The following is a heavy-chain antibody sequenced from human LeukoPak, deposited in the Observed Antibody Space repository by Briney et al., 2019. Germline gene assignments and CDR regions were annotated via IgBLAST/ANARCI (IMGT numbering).Heavy chain of an antibody. V-gene: IGHV3-30-3*01. Sequence: GGSLRLSCAASVYTFCRYAMHWVRQAPGKGLVWVAVISYDGSNKYYADSVKGRFTISRDNSKNTLYLQMNSLRAEDTAVYYCARDSPAAMAHFDYWGQGILVTVSS. D-gene: IGHD5-18*01. J-gene: IGHJ4*02. CDR3: ARDSPAAMAHFDY. CDR1: VYTFCRYA. CDR2: ISYDGSNK.